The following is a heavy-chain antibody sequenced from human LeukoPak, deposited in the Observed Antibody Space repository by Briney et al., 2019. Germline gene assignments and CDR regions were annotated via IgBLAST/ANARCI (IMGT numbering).Heavy chain of an antibody. CDR1: GFTVSSNY. CDR2: IYSGGNT. CDR3: AKDGAWLRFDD. J-gene: IGHJ4*02. Sequence: GGSLRLSCAASGFTVSSNYMSWVRQAPGKGLEWVSVIYSGGNTYYADSVKGRFSISRDDLKNTLYLQMTNLRAEDTAVYYCAKDGAWLRFDDWGQGILVTVSS. D-gene: IGHD5-12*01. V-gene: IGHV3-53*01.